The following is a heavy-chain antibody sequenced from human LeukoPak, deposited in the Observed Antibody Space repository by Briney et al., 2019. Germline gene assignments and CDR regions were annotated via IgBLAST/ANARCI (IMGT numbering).Heavy chain of an antibody. CDR3: ARALDSSGYYPPYYYYMDV. V-gene: IGHV3-66*01. D-gene: IGHD3-22*01. J-gene: IGHJ6*03. CDR2: IYSGGST. Sequence: GGSLRLSCAASEFSVGSNYMTWVRQAPGKGLEWVSLIYSGGSTYYADSVKGRFTISRDNSKNTLYLQMNSLRAEDTAVYYCARALDSSGYYPPYYYYMDVWGKGTTVTISS. CDR1: EFSVGSNY.